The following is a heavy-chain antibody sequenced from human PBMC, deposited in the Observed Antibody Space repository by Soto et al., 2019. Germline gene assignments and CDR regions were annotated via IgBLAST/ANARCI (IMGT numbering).Heavy chain of an antibody. D-gene: IGHD2-21*02. CDR3: ARLPKGSLVTA. CDR2: ISSTSDTT. Sequence: LVESGGDLVYPGGSLRLSCVASGFRFSDHSMNWVRQAPGKGLQWISYISSTSDTTYYADSVKGRFTVSRDNAKNALFLQMNILRDDDTATYYCARLPKGSLVTAWGQGARVTVSS. J-gene: IGHJ4*02. V-gene: IGHV3-48*02. CDR1: GFRFSDHS.